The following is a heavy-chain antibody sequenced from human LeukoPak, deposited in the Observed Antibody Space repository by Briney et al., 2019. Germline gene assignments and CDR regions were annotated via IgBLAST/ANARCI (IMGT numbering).Heavy chain of an antibody. J-gene: IGHJ6*02. Sequence: GGSLRLSCAASGFTFSSYAMHWVRQAPGKGLEWVAVISYDGSNKYYADSVKGRFTISRDNSKNSLYLQMNSLRVDDTAVYYCAKSASSAGHNFYGMDVWGQGTTVTVSS. CDR1: GFTFSSYA. CDR2: ISYDGSNK. CDR3: AKSASSAGHNFYGMDV. V-gene: IGHV3-30-3*02. D-gene: IGHD3-22*01.